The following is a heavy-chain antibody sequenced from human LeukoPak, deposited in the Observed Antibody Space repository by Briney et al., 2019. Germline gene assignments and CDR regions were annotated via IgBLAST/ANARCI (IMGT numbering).Heavy chain of an antibody. D-gene: IGHD5-18*01. CDR1: GYTFTSYG. CDR2: ISAYIGNT. Sequence: ASVTVSCKPSGYTFTSYGISWVRQAPGQGLEWMGRISAYIGNTNYAQKLQGRVTMTTDTSTSTAYMERRSLRSDDTAVYYCARVAPDTAMVRGYYYMDVWGKGTTVTVSS. CDR3: ARVAPDTAMVRGYYYMDV. J-gene: IGHJ6*03. V-gene: IGHV1-18*01.